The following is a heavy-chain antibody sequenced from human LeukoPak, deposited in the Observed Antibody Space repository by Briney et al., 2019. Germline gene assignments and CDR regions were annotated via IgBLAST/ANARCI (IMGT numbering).Heavy chain of an antibody. CDR2: IYYDGSKK. Sequence: GGSLRLSCAASGFTFSTYGMHWVRQAPGKGLEWVAFIYYDGSKKHYADSVRGRFTISRDNSKNTLYLQMNSLRAEDTAVYYCAKVQCGGDCYYRLYYLDYWGQGTLVTVSS. J-gene: IGHJ4*02. D-gene: IGHD2-21*02. CDR1: GFTFSTYG. V-gene: IGHV3-30*02. CDR3: AKVQCGGDCYYRLYYLDY.